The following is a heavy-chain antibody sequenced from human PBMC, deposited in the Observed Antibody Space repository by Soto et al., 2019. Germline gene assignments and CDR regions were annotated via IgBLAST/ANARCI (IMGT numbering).Heavy chain of an antibody. CDR3: ARRPYYDSSGYYPYYFDY. CDR1: GGSISSSSYY. J-gene: IGHJ4*02. Sequence: ETLYLTCTVSGGSISSSSYYWGWIRQPLGKGLEWIGSIYYSGSTYYNPSLKSRVTISVDTSKNQFSLKLSSVTAADTAVYYCARRPYYDSSGYYPYYFDYWGQGTLVTVSS. V-gene: IGHV4-39*01. CDR2: IYYSGST. D-gene: IGHD3-22*01.